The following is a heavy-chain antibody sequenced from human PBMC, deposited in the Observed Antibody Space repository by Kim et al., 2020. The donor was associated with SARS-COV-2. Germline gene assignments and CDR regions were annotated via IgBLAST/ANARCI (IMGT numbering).Heavy chain of an antibody. CDR3: AMAPPYGSGMGGMVV. J-gene: IGHJ6*02. CDR1: GFTFDDYA. Sequence: GGSLRLSCAASGFTFDDYAMHWVRQAPGKGLEWVSGISWNSGNIGYADSVKGRFTISRDNAKNSLYLQMNSLRAEDTALYYCAMAPPYGSGMGGMVVWGQGTPVTVSS. CDR2: ISWNSGNI. D-gene: IGHD3-10*01. V-gene: IGHV3-9*01.